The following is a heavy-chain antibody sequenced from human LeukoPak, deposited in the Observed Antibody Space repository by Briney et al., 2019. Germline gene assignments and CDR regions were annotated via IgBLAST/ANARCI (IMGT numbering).Heavy chain of an antibody. D-gene: IGHD1-26*01. J-gene: IGHJ4*02. CDR1: SGSISSGSYY. CDR2: ISKTGST. Sequence: PSETLSLTCTVSSGSISSGSYYWSWFRQPAGKELEWIGRISKTGSTSYNPSLMSRVTMSVDTSNNQFSLRLSSATAADTAVYYCGRGVVGATALGYWGQGILVTVAS. CDR3: GRGVVGATALGY. V-gene: IGHV4-61*02.